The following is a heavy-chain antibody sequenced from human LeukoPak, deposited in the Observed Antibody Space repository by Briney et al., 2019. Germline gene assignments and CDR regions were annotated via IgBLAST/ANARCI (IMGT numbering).Heavy chain of an antibody. D-gene: IGHD3-10*01. Sequence: GGSLRLSCAASGFTFDSYAMTWARQAPGKGLEWVSTISGSGGDTYYADSVKGRFTISRDNPKNRLYLQMNSLRAEDTALYYCAKAATHYGSGSYYPGWGQGTPVTVSS. V-gene: IGHV3-23*01. CDR3: AKAATHYGSGSYYPG. J-gene: IGHJ4*02. CDR1: GFTFDSYA. CDR2: ISGSGGDT.